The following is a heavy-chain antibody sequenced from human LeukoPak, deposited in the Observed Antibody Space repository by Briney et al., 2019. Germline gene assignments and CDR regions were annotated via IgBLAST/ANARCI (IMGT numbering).Heavy chain of an antibody. V-gene: IGHV4-4*07. Sequence: SETLSLTCTVSGGSISTYYWSWIRQPAGKGLEWIGRIFTSGVTNYNPSLKSRFTMSVDTSKNQFSLNLNSVTAADTAVYFCARESYDFCFDNWGQGTLVTVSP. CDR2: IFTSGVT. J-gene: IGHJ4*02. CDR1: GGSISTYY. CDR3: ARESYDFCFDN. D-gene: IGHD3-3*01.